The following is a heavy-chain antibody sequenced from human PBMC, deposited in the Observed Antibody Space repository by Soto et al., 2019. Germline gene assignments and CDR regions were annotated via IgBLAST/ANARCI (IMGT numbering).Heavy chain of an antibody. J-gene: IGHJ6*02. D-gene: IGHD3-22*01. CDR1: GYSFTNYW. Sequence: GESLKISCRASGYSFTNYWIGWVRQMPGKGLEWMGIIYPGTSDTRYSPSFQGQVTISADKSISTAYLQWSSLKASDTAMYYCARHGPRVYYDNSDYYYYGMDVWGQGTTVTVSS. CDR3: ARHGPRVYYDNSDYYYYGMDV. V-gene: IGHV5-51*01. CDR2: IYPGTSDT.